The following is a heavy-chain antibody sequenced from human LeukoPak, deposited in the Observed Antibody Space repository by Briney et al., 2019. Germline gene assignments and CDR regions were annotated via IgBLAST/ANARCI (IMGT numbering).Heavy chain of an antibody. Sequence: GGSLRLSCAASGFTFSNYEMTWVRQAPGKGPEWVSYISGSGSSTLYSDSVRGRFTSSRDNAKSSLFLQLNSLRAEDTALYYCARRSISRGLDYWGHGTLVTVSS. J-gene: IGHJ4*01. CDR3: ARRSISRGLDY. CDR1: GFTFSNYE. CDR2: ISGSGSST. D-gene: IGHD2/OR15-2a*01. V-gene: IGHV3-48*03.